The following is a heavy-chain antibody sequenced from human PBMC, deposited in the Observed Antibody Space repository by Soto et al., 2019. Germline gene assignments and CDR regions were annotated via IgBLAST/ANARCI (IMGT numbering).Heavy chain of an antibody. J-gene: IGHJ2*01. V-gene: IGHV3-74*01. CDR1: GFVFSSYW. CDR3: ARGMQGSRYFDL. CDR2: ITNDGSSP. Sequence: EVQLVESGGGLVQPGGSLRLSCAGSGFVFSSYWMHWVRQVPGKGLVWVSRITNDGSSPTYADSVNGRFTISRDNAKNTLYLQMNSLGAEDTAVYYCARGMQGSRYFDLWGRGTLVTVSS.